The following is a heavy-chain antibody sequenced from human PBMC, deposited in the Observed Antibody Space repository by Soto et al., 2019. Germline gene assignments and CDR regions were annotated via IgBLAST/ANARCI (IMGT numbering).Heavy chain of an antibody. CDR3: AKREGNTYGLFH. V-gene: IGHV3-74*01. D-gene: IGHD5-18*01. J-gene: IGHJ4*02. CDR1: GFSFSNYW. Sequence: EVQLVESGGGLVQPGGSLRLSCAASGFSFSNYWIHWVRQAPGKGLVWVSRIKTDGSSTDYAASVKGRFSISRDNAKNNLYLQMNSLTAEDTAVYYCAKREGNTYGLFHWGQRTLVTVYS. CDR2: IKTDGSST.